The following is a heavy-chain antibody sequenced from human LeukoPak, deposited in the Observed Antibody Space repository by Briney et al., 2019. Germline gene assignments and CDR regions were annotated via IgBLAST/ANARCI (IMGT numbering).Heavy chain of an antibody. V-gene: IGHV3-30-3*01. Sequence: PGGSLRLSCAASGFTFSSYAMHWVRQAPGKGLEWVAVISYDGSNKYYADSVKGRFTISRDNSKNTLYLQMNSLRAEDTAVYYCARISHCSSTSCYPPYGMDVWGQGTTVTVSS. CDR3: ARISHCSSTSCYPPYGMDV. J-gene: IGHJ6*02. D-gene: IGHD2-2*01. CDR2: ISYDGSNK. CDR1: GFTFSSYA.